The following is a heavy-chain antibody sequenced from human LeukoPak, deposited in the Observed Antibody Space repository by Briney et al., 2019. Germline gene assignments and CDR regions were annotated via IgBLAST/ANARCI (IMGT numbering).Heavy chain of an antibody. CDR2: ISGSGGST. V-gene: IGHV3-23*01. Sequence: GGSLRLSCAASGFTFSSYWMSWVRQAPGKGLEWVSAISGSGGSTYYADSVKGRFTISRDNSKNTLYLQMNSLRAEDTAVYYCAKGFGFGELYLTLWGQGTLVTVSS. D-gene: IGHD3-10*01. CDR1: GFTFSSYW. CDR3: AKGFGFGELYLTL. J-gene: IGHJ4*02.